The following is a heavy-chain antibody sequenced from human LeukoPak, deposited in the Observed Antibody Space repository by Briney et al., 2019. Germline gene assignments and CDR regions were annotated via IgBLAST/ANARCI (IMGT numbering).Heavy chain of an antibody. CDR2: ISAYNGNT. CDR1: GYTFTSYG. D-gene: IGHD2-15*01. V-gene: IGHV1-18*01. Sequence: ASVKVSCKASGYTFTSYGISWVRQAPGQGLEWMGWISAYNGNTNYAQKLQGRVTMTTDTSTSTAYMELRSLRSDDTAVYYCARDLVVVAATDREYFQHWGQGTLVTVSS. CDR3: ARDLVVVAATDREYFQH. J-gene: IGHJ1*01.